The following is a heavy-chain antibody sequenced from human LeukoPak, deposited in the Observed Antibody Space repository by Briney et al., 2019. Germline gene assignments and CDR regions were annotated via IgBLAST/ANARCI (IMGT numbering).Heavy chain of an antibody. D-gene: IGHD5-12*01. CDR2: IFGSGDST. J-gene: IGHJ4*02. V-gene: IGHV3-23*01. CDR3: AKDQKPDSGYDIDY. CDR1: GFTISTYG. Sequence: PGGSLRLSCAAPGFTISTYGMNWVRQAPRKGLEWVSVIFGSGDSTYYADSVKGRFTISRDRSKNTLYLEMHSLRADDTAVYYCAKDQKPDSGYDIDYWGQGTLVTVSS.